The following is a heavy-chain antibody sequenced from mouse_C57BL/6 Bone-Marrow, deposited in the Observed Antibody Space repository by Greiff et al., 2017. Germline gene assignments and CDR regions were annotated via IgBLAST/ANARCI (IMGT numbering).Heavy chain of an antibody. CDR1: GYTFTSYW. V-gene: IGHV1-55*01. J-gene: IGHJ2*01. CDR3: AREGVYYDCDAFDD. CDR2: IYPGSGST. Sequence: QVQLQQPGAELVKPGASVKMSCKASGYTFTSYWITWVKQRPGQGLEWIGDIYPGSGSTNYNEKFKSKATLTVDTSSSTAYMQLSSLTSEDSAVDDCAREGVYYDCDAFDDWGQGTTLTVSS. D-gene: IGHD2-4*01.